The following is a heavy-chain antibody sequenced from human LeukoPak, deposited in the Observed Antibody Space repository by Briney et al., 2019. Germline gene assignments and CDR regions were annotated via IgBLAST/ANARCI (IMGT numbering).Heavy chain of an antibody. CDR2: IIPILGTA. CDR3: AREEESQDWFDP. Sequence: SVKVSCKASGGTFSSYAISWVRQAPGQGLEWMGGIIPILGTANYAQKFQGRVTITADESTSTAYMELSSLRSEDTAVYYCAREEESQDWFDPWGQGTLVTVSS. V-gene: IGHV1-69*13. CDR1: GGTFSSYA. J-gene: IGHJ5*02.